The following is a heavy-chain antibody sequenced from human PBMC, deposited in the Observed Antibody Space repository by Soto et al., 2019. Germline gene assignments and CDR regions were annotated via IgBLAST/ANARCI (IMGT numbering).Heavy chain of an antibody. CDR3: ARMVDYYYGMDV. CDR2: ISSSSSYI. CDR1: GLTFSSYS. J-gene: IGHJ6*02. V-gene: IGHV3-21*01. Sequence: PGGSLRLSCAASGLTFSSYSMNWVRQAPGKGLEWVSSISSSSSYIYYADSVKGRFTISRDNAKNSLYLQMNSLRAEDTAVYYCARMVDYYYGMDVWGQGTTVTVSS. D-gene: IGHD2-15*01.